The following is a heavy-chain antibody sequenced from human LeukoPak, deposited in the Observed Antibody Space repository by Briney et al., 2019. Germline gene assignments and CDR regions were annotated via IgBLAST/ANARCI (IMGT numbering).Heavy chain of an antibody. CDR2: ISYDGSNK. CDR1: GFTFSSYA. J-gene: IGHJ4*02. Sequence: GRSLRLSCAASGFTFSSYAMHWVRQAPGKGLEWVAVISYDGSNKYYADSVKGRFTISRDNSKNTLYLQMNSLRAEDTAVYYCAKDGSRAYSKEEYYFDYWGQGTLVTVSS. CDR3: AKDGSRAYSKEEYYFDY. D-gene: IGHD6-13*01. V-gene: IGHV3-30-3*01.